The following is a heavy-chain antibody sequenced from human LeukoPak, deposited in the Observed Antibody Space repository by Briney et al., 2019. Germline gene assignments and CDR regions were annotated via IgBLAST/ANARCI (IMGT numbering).Heavy chain of an antibody. CDR2: INHSGST. CDR1: GGSLSGYY. V-gene: IGHV4-34*01. CDR3: ARHASGPGYSSSWYVAYYGMDV. Sequence: SETLSLTCAVYGGSLSGYYWSWIRQPPGKGLEWIGEINHSGSTNYNPSLKSRVTMSVDTSKNQFSLKLSSVTAADTAVYYCARHASGPGYSSSWYVAYYGMDVWGQGTTVTVSS. J-gene: IGHJ6*02. D-gene: IGHD6-13*01.